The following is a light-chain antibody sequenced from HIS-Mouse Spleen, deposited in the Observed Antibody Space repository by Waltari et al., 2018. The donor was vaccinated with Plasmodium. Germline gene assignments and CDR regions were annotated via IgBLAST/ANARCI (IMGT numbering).Light chain of an antibody. CDR1: QSVSSN. V-gene: IGKV3-15*01. Sequence: EIVMTQSPATLSVSPGERATLSCRASQSVSSNFAWYQQKPGQAPRLLIYGASTRATGILARFSGSGSGTEFTLTISSLQSEDFAVYYCQQYNNPRTTFGQGTKLEIK. CDR2: GAS. CDR3: QQYNNPRTT. J-gene: IGKJ2*01.